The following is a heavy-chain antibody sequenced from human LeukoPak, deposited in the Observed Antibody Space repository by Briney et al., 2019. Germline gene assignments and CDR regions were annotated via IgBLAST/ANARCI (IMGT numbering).Heavy chain of an antibody. CDR2: ISSSSIYI. Sequence: PGGSLRLSCAASGFTFSSYSMNWVRQAPGKGLEWVSSISSSSIYIYYADSVKGRFTISRDNPKNLLYLQMNSLRAEDTAVYYCASDSSGFYWGQGTLVTVSS. J-gene: IGHJ4*02. CDR3: ASDSSGFY. CDR1: GFTFSSYS. V-gene: IGHV3-21*01. D-gene: IGHD3-22*01.